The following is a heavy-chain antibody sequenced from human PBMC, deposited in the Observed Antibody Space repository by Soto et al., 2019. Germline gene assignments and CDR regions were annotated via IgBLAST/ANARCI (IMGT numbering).Heavy chain of an antibody. D-gene: IGHD3-22*01. CDR2: IIPIFGTA. CDR1: GGTFSSYA. CDR3: ASALSSSGYYPPLYFDY. Sequence: QGQLVQSGAEVKKPGSSVKVSCKASGGTFSSYAISWLRQAPGKGLEWMGGIIPIFGTANYAQKFQGRVTITADESTSTAYMELISLRSEDTAVYYCASALSSSGYYPPLYFDYWGQGTLFTVSS. J-gene: IGHJ4*02. V-gene: IGHV1-69*01.